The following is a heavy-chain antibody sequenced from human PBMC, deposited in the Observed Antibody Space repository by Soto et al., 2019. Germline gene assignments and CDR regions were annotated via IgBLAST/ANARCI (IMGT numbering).Heavy chain of an antibody. CDR3: ARGLWFGDRYYGMDV. CDR2: ISAYNGNT. D-gene: IGHD3-10*01. V-gene: IGHV1-18*01. Sequence: GASVKVSCKASGYTFTSYGISWVRQAPGQGLEWMGWISAYNGNTNYAQKLQGRVTMTTDTSTSTAYMELRSLRSDDTAVYYCARGLWFGDRYYGMDVWGQGTTVTVSS. CDR1: GYTFTSYG. J-gene: IGHJ6*02.